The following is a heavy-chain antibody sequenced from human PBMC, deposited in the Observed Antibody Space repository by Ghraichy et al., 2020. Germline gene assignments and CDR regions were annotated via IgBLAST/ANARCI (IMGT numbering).Heavy chain of an antibody. J-gene: IGHJ4*02. D-gene: IGHD2-2*02. Sequence: SETLSLTCAVSGGSISSSNWWSWVRQPPGKGLEWIGEIYHSGSTNYNPSLKSRVTISVDKSKNQFSLKLSSVTAADTAVYYCASTGYCSSTSCYMVDYWGQGTLVTVSS. CDR1: GGSISSSNW. CDR3: ASTGYCSSTSCYMVDY. CDR2: IYHSGST. V-gene: IGHV4-4*02.